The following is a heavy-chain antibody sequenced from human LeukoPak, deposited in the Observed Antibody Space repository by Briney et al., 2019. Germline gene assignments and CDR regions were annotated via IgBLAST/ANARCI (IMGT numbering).Heavy chain of an antibody. Sequence: PSETLSLTCTVSGGSISSYYWSWIRQPPGKGLEWIGYIYYSGSTNYNPSLKSRVTMSVDTSKNQFSLKLSSVTAADTAVYYCARGTGSEMSDWGQGTLVTVSS. V-gene: IGHV4-59*12. J-gene: IGHJ4*02. CDR3: ARGTGSEMSD. CDR1: GGSISSYY. D-gene: IGHD3-10*01. CDR2: IYYSGST.